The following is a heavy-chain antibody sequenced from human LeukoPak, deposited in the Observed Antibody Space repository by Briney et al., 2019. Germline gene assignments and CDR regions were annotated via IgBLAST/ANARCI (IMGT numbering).Heavy chain of an antibody. CDR2: INSDGSST. V-gene: IGHV3-74*01. CDR1: GFTFSSYW. CDR3: ASGRWLQFNDY. Sequence: GGSLRLSCAASGFTFSSYWMHWVRQAPGKGLVRVSRINSDGSSTSYADSVKGRFTISRDNAKNTLYLQMNSLRAEDTAVYYCASGRWLQFNDYWGQGTLVTVSS. J-gene: IGHJ4*02. D-gene: IGHD5-24*01.